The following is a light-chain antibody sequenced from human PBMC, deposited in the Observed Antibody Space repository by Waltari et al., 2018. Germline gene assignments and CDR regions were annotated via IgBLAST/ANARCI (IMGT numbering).Light chain of an antibody. CDR1: SSNIGSNY. V-gene: IGLV1-47*01. J-gene: IGLJ2*01. Sequence: QSVLTQPPSASGTPGQRVIISCSGSSSNIGSNYVYWYQQVPGTAPKPLIFKNNQRPSGVPDRFSGSKSGTSASLASSGLRSEDEADYYCAAWDDSLSGHVVFGGGTKLTAL. CDR3: AAWDDSLSGHVV. CDR2: KNN.